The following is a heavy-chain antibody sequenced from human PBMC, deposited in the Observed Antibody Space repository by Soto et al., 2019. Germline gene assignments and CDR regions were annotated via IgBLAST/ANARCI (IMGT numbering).Heavy chain of an antibody. V-gene: IGHV1-18*01. D-gene: IGHD3-16*01. Sequence: ASVKVSCNASGYTFTSYGISWVLQAPGQGLEWMGWISAYNGNTNYAQKLQGRVTMTTDTSTSTAYMELRSLRSDDTAVYYCASLSEGGSRVGRDYWGQRSLVSVSS. CDR3: ASLSEGGSRVGRDY. J-gene: IGHJ4*01. CDR2: ISAYNGNT. CDR1: GYTFTSYG.